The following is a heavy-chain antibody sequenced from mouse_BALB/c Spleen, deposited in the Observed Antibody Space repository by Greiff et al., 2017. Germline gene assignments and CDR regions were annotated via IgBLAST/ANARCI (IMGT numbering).Heavy chain of an antibody. CDR1: GFTFSDYY. D-gene: IGHD1-1*02. CDR2: ISDGGSYT. CDR3: AREGGYYLDY. Sequence: EVQVVESGGGLVKPGGSLKLSCADSGFTFSDYYMYWVRQTPEKRLEWVATISDGGSYTYYPDSVKGRFTISRDNAKNNLYLQMSSLKSEDTAMYYCAREGGYYLDYWGQGTTLTVSS. J-gene: IGHJ2*01. V-gene: IGHV5-4*02.